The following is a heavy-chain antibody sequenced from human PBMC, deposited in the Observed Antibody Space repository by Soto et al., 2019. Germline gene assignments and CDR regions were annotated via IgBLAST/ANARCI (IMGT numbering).Heavy chain of an antibody. Sequence: EVQVLESGGGLVQPGGSLRLSCAASGFTFSSYVMSWVRQAPGKGLEWVSSISGSGAGTYYADSVKGRFTISRDNSKNALYLQLNSLRAEDTAVYYCAGGNFRIPFDYWGQGTLVTVSS. V-gene: IGHV3-23*01. CDR2: ISGSGAGT. CDR3: AGGNFRIPFDY. J-gene: IGHJ4*02. CDR1: GFTFSSYV. D-gene: IGHD3-16*01.